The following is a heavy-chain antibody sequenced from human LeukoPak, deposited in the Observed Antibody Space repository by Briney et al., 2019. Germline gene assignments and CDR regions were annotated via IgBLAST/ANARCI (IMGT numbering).Heavy chain of an antibody. Sequence: GGSLRLSCAASGFTFGDYGMSWVRHAPGKGLEWVSGINWNGGSTGYADSVKGRFTISRDNAKNSLYLQMNSLRAEDTAVYYCVRDRGWLSNPGYFDYWGRGTLVTVSS. D-gene: IGHD3-22*01. V-gene: IGHV3-20*04. CDR2: INWNGGST. J-gene: IGHJ4*02. CDR1: GFTFGDYG. CDR3: VRDRGWLSNPGYFDY.